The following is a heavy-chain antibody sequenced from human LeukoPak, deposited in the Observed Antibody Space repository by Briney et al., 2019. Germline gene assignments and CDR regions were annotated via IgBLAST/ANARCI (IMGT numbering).Heavy chain of an antibody. Sequence: SETLSLTCTVSGGSISSSSYYWGWIRQPPGKGLEWIGSIYYSGSTYYNPSLKSRVTISVDTSKNQFSLKLSSVTAADTAVYYCARDSGYYSSYMDVWGKGTTVTVSS. J-gene: IGHJ6*03. V-gene: IGHV4-39*07. CDR2: IYYSGST. CDR3: ARDSGYYSSYMDV. CDR1: GGSISSSSYY. D-gene: IGHD3-22*01.